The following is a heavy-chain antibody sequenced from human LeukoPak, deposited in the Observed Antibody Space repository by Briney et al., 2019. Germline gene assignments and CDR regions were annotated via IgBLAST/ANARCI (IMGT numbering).Heavy chain of an antibody. J-gene: IGHJ3*02. CDR2: ISAYNGNT. Sequence: ASAKVSCKASGGTFSSYAISWVRQAPGQGLEWMGWISAYNGNTNYAQKLQGRVTMTTDTSTSTAYMELRSLRSDDTAVYYCARVGNMGSSDAFDIWGQGTMVTVSS. V-gene: IGHV1-18*01. CDR3: ARVGNMGSSDAFDI. D-gene: IGHD2-15*01. CDR1: GGTFSSYA.